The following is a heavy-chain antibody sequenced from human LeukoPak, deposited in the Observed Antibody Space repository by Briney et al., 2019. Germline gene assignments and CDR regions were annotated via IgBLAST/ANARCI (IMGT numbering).Heavy chain of an antibody. J-gene: IGHJ4*02. D-gene: IGHD1-26*01. CDR1: GFTFSSYA. V-gene: IGHV3-23*01. CDR3: AKEVGRVGYYFDY. CDR2: ISGSGSST. Sequence: HPGGSLRLSCAASGFTFSSYAMTWVRQAPGKGLEWVSAISGSGSSTYYADSVKGRFTISRDNSKNTLYLQMNSLRAEDTAVYYCAKEVGRVGYYFDYWGQGTLVTVSS.